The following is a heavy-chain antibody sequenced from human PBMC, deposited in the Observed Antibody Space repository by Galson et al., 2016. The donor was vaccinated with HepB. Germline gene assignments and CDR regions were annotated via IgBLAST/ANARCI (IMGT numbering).Heavy chain of an antibody. Sequence: SETLSLTCTVSGASVSSVNSYWNWIRQPPGKGLEWIAYIYNSGSTSYSASLKSRVTISLDTSKNQFSLKVTSVTAADTAVYYCANYNSASGMDVWGQGTTVSVSS. CDR3: ANYNSASGMDV. CDR2: IYNSGST. J-gene: IGHJ6*02. V-gene: IGHV4-61*01. CDR1: GASVSSVNSY.